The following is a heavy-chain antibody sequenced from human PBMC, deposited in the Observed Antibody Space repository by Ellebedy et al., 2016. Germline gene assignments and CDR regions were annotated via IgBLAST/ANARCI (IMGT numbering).Heavy chain of an antibody. CDR3: ARRSTVTTRVYFDY. D-gene: IGHD4-17*01. Sequence: SETLSLXXTVSGGSISSYYWSWIRQPPGKGLEWIGYIYYSGSTNYNPSLKSRVTISVDTSKNQFSVKLSSVTAADTAVYYCARRSTVTTRVYFDYWGQGTLVTVSS. CDR1: GGSISSYY. V-gene: IGHV4-59*08. CDR2: IYYSGST. J-gene: IGHJ4*02.